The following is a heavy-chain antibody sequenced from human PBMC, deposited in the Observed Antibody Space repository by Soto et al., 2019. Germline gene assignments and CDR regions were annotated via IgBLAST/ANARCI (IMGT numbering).Heavy chain of an antibody. V-gene: IGHV3-23*01. CDR1: GFTFTSYA. J-gene: IGHJ4*02. CDR2: ITGGGDNT. Sequence: EVQLLESGGDLVQPGGSLRLSCAASGFTFTSYAMGWIRQAPGKGLEWVSAITGGGDNTYYADSMKGRFTISRDNSKNTLYLQMNSLRAEDTAFYYCTQDGGSRDWLTVNWGQGTLVTVSS. D-gene: IGHD3-9*01. CDR3: TQDGGSRDWLTVN.